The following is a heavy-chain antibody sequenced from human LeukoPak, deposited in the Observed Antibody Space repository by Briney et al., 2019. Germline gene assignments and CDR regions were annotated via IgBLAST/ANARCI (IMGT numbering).Heavy chain of an antibody. CDR2: IYTSGST. CDR3: ARGRSEDYYGMDV. D-gene: IGHD5-24*01. V-gene: IGHV4-61*02. Sequence: PSETQSLTCTVSGGSISSGSYYWSWIRQPAGKGLEWIGRIYTSGSTNYNPSLKSRVTISVDTSKNQFSLKLSSVAAADTAVYYCARGRSEDYYGMDVWGQGTTVAVSS. J-gene: IGHJ6*02. CDR1: GGSISSGSYY.